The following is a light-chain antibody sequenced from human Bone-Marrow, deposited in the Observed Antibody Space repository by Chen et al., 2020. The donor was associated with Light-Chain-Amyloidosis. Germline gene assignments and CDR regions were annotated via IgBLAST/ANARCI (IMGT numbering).Light chain of an antibody. Sequence: QSALTQPRSVSGSPGQSVTISCTGTSVDVGGYDVVSWYQQYPVKAPKLIIYDVSKRPSGVPDRFSGSKSGNTASLTISGLQAADEADYYCCSTAGRSTLVFGGGTTLTVL. CDR1: SVDVGGYDV. J-gene: IGLJ2*01. CDR2: DVS. V-gene: IGLV2-11*02. CDR3: CSTAGRSTLV.